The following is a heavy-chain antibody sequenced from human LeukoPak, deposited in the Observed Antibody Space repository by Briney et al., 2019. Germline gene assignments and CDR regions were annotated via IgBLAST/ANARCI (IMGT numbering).Heavy chain of an antibody. V-gene: IGHV4-28*01. CDR3: ARHVTSFHI. CDR2: IFYAGST. CDR1: GYSISSNHW. Sequence: PSETLSLTCAVSGYSISSNHWWGWIRQPPGKGLEWIGYIFYAGSTYYNPSLKSRVTMSVDTSNNQFSLKLSSVTAADTAVYFCARHVTSFHIWGQGTMVTVSS. J-gene: IGHJ3*02. D-gene: IGHD2-21*02.